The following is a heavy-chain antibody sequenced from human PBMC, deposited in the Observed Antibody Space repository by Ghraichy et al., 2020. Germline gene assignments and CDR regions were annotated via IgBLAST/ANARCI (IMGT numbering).Heavy chain of an antibody. D-gene: IGHD3-3*01. CDR3: ARYYESRWDS. Sequence: GGSLRLSCEASGFTFGCCGMHWFRQAPGKGLEWVAVISFHGVNQFYADSVRGRFTIFRDNSRNILFLQMNTLRLEDTAVYYCARYYESRWDSWGQGTLVTVSS. CDR1: GFTFGCCG. J-gene: IGHJ4*02. CDR2: ISFHGVNQ. V-gene: IGHV3-33*01.